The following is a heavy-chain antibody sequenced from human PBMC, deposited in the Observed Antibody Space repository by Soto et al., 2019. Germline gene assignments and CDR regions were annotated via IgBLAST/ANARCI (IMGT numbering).Heavy chain of an antibody. CDR1: GGSISSSHW. V-gene: IGHV4-4*02. Sequence: QVQLQESGPGLVKPSGTLSLTCAVSGGSISSSHWWTWVRQSPGKGLEYIGEISHSGTSNSNPALNSRVTLSVYKSKNHFSLTLTSVTAADTAVYYCARVILTITRGAFDAWGQGTLVIVSS. CDR3: ARVILTITRGAFDA. D-gene: IGHD1-20*01. CDR2: ISHSGTS. J-gene: IGHJ3*01.